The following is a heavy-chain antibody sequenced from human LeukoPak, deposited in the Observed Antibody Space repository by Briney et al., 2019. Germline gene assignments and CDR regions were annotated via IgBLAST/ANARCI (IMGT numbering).Heavy chain of an antibody. CDR2: IWYDGSNK. J-gene: IGHJ3*02. CDR3: ASLSGFADAFDI. V-gene: IGHV3-33*01. CDR1: GFTFSSYG. Sequence: PGGSLRLSCAASGFTFSSYGMHWVRQAPGKGLEWVAVIWYDGSNKYYADSVKGRFTISRDNSKNTLYLQMNSLRAEDTAIYYCASLSGFADAFDIWGQGTMVTVSS. D-gene: IGHD3-9*01.